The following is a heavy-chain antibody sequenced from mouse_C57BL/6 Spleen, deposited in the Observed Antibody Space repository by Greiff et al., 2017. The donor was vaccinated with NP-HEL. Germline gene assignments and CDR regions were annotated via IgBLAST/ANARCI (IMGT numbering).Heavy chain of an antibody. V-gene: IGHV2-2*01. J-gene: IGHJ4*01. CDR2: IWSGGST. CDR3: ARKNYGSSYYAMDY. Sequence: QVQLKESGPGLVQPSQSLSITCTVSGFSLTSYGVHWVRQSPGKGLALLGVIWSGGSTDYNSAFISRLSISKDNSKSPVFIKMNSLQADDTAIYYCARKNYGSSYYAMDYWGQGTSVTVSS. CDR1: GFSLTSYG. D-gene: IGHD1-1*01.